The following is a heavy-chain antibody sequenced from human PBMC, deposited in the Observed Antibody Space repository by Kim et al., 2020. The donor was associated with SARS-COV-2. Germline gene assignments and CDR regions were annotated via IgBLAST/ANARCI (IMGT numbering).Heavy chain of an antibody. Sequence: GGSLRLSCAASGFTFSSYCMNWVRQAPGKGLEWVSSISSSSSYIYYADSVKGRFTISRDNAKNSLYLQMNSLRAEDTAVYYCARDRGRGWLQPDYWGQGTLVTVSS. CDR2: ISSSSSYI. V-gene: IGHV3-21*01. J-gene: IGHJ4*02. CDR1: GFTFSSYC. D-gene: IGHD5-12*01. CDR3: ARDRGRGWLQPDY.